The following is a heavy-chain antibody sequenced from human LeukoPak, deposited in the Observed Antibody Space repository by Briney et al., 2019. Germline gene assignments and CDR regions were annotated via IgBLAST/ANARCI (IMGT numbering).Heavy chain of an antibody. CDR3: ASQVAGYNWFDP. J-gene: IGHJ5*02. CDR1: GGTFSSYA. Sequence: GASVKVSCKASGGTFSSYAISWVRQAPGQGLEWMGGIIPIFGTANYAQKFQGRVTITADESTSTAYMELSSLRSEDTAVYYCASQVAGYNWFDPWGQGTLVTVSS. CDR2: IIPIFGTA. V-gene: IGHV1-69*13. D-gene: IGHD6-19*01.